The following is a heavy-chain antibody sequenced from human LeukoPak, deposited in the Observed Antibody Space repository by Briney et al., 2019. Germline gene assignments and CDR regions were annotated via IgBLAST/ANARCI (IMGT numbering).Heavy chain of an antibody. CDR3: AREGNTMVRGVTETTAF. D-gene: IGHD3-10*01. V-gene: IGHV3-53*01. CDR1: GFTVSSNY. J-gene: IGHJ4*02. CDR2: IYSGGST. Sequence: GGSLRLSCAASGFTVSSNYMSWVRQAPGKGLEWVSVIYSGGSTYYADSVKGRFTISRDNSKNTLYLQMNSLRAEDTAVYYCAREGNTMVRGVTETTAFWGQGTLVTVSS.